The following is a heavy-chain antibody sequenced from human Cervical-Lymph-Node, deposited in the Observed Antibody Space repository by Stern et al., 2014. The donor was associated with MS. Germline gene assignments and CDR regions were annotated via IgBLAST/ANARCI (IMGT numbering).Heavy chain of an antibody. CDR2: IYYTGST. Sequence: VQLEESGPGLVKASETLSLTCSVSGISTISNYWSWFRQSPGKGLEWIGNIYYTGSTNYNTSLKSRVTMSVDTSKNQFSVKVTSVTAADTAVYYCARLAASNSGPFDYWGQGTLVTVSS. J-gene: IGHJ4*01. CDR1: GISTISNY. D-gene: IGHD6-25*01. V-gene: IGHV4-59*01. CDR3: ARLAASNSGPFDY.